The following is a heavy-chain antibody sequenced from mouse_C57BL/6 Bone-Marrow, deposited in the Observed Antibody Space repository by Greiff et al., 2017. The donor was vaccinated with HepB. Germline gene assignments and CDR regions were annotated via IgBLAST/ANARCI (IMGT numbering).Heavy chain of an antibody. J-gene: IGHJ3*01. D-gene: IGHD2-5*01. CDR1: GYTFTSYW. CDR2: IYPRSGNT. CDR3: ARYYSNYVSVLWFAY. Sequence: VKLQQPGAELVRPGSSVKLSCKASGYTFTSYWMDWVKQRPGQGLEWIGEIYPRSGNTYYNEKFKGKATLTADKSSSTAYMELRSLTSEDSAVYFCARYYSNYVSVLWFAYWGQGTLVTVSA. V-gene: IGHV1-81*01.